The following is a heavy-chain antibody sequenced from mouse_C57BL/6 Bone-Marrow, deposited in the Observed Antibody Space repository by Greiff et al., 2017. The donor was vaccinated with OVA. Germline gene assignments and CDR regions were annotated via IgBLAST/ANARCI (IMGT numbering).Heavy chain of an antibody. CDR1: GYTFTSYW. Sequence: QVQLKQPGAELVRPGSSVKLSCKASGYTFTSYWMDWVKQRPGQGLEWIGNIYPSDSETHYNQKFKDKATLTVDKSSSTAYMQLSSLTSEDSAVYYCARYYYGSSSFDYWGQGTTLTVSS. CDR3: ARYYYGSSSFDY. D-gene: IGHD1-1*01. V-gene: IGHV1-61*01. J-gene: IGHJ2*01. CDR2: IYPSDSET.